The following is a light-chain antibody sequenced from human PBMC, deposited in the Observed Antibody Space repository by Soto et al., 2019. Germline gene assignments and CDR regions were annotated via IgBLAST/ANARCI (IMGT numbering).Light chain of an antibody. J-gene: IGLJ1*01. V-gene: IGLV2-14*01. CDR1: SSDVGGYKY. CDR2: EVS. Sequence: QSALTQPASVSGSPGQSITISCTRTSSDVGGYKYVSWYEHHPGKAPKLMISEVSNRPSGLSTRFSGSKSGNTASLTISGLQAEVEADYYCFSYAGDSTLYVFGSGTNVTVL. CDR3: FSYAGDSTLYV.